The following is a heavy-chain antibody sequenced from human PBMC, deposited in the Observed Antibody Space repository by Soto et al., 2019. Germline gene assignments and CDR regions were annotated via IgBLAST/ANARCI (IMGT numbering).Heavy chain of an antibody. J-gene: IGHJ4*02. D-gene: IGHD3-22*01. V-gene: IGHV4-39*01. Sequence: QLQLQESGPGLVKPSETLSLTCTVSGGSISSSSYYWGWIRQPPGKGLEWIGSIYYSGSTYYNPSFKGRVTISADTSKNQFSLKLSCVTAADTAVYYCASRAEDYDSSGYYHKSFWYFDYWGQGTLVTVSS. CDR1: GGSISSSSYY. CDR3: ASRAEDYDSSGYYHKSFWYFDY. CDR2: IYYSGST.